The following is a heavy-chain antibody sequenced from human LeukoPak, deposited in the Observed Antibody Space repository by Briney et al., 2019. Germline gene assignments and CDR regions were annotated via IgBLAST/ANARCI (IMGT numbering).Heavy chain of an antibody. CDR1: GYSISSGYY. CDR2: IYHSGSA. J-gene: IGHJ4*02. D-gene: IGHD1-1*01. CDR3: ARDVLNDYRPFDY. Sequence: SETLSLTCVVSGYSISSGYYWAWIRQPPGKGLEWIGSIYHSGSAYQNPSLKSRVTISVDTSKNLFSLKLRSVTAADTAVYYCARDVLNDYRPFDYWGQGTLVTVSS. V-gene: IGHV4-38-2*02.